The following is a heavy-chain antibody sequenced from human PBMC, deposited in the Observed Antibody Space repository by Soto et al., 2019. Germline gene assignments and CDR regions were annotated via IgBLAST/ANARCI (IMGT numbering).Heavy chain of an antibody. Sequence: SETLSLTCTVSGGSVSSNSYYWSWIRQPPGKGLQWIGYIYYSGSTNYNPSLKSRVTISVDTSKNQFSLKLSSVTAADTAVYYCDGPDGDPLASRAQGSSVPVSA. CDR1: GGSVSSNSYY. CDR2: IYYSGST. V-gene: IGHV4-61*01. CDR3: DGPDGDPLAS. J-gene: IGHJ5*01.